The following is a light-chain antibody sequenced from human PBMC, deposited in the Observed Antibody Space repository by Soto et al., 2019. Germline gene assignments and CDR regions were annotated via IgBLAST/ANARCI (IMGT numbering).Light chain of an antibody. CDR2: RAS. CDR1: QSLNSN. CDR3: QQDNHWPS. J-gene: IGKJ1*01. Sequence: EIVMTQSPATLSVSPGERATLSCRASQSLNSNLAWYQQKPGQAPRLLIYRASTRATGIPARFSGSGAEAEFTLTSKSLQSEDFAVYYCQQDNHWPSFGQGTKVEIE. V-gene: IGKV3-15*01.